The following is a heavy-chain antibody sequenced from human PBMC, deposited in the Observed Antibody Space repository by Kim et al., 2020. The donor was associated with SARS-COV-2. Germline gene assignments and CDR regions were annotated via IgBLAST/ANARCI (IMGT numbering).Heavy chain of an antibody. J-gene: IGHJ6*02. Sequence: GESLKISCKGSGYSFTSYWISWVRQMPGKGLEWMGRIDPSDSYTNYSPSFQGHVTISADKSIRTAYLQWSSLKASDTAMYYCAVSGNSAGDYYYGMDVWGQGTTVTVSS. D-gene: IGHD3-22*01. CDR1: GYSFTSYW. V-gene: IGHV5-10-1*01. CDR2: IDPSDSYT. CDR3: AVSGNSAGDYYYGMDV.